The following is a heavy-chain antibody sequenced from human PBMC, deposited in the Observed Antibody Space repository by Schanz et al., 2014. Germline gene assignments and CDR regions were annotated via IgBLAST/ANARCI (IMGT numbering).Heavy chain of an antibody. D-gene: IGHD5-18*01. CDR3: VRVSFADPRLYRGMDRDIDY. V-gene: IGHV3-66*01. CDR2: IYIGGNT. J-gene: IGHJ4*02. Sequence: EVQLVESGGGLVQPGGSLRLSCAASGFSVGNKYMNWVRQAPGKGLEWVSFIYIGGNTYYADSVKGRFTISRDDSKGIAYLQMNNLRAEDTAVYYCVRVSFADPRLYRGMDRDIDYWGQGTLVTVSS. CDR1: GFSVGNKY.